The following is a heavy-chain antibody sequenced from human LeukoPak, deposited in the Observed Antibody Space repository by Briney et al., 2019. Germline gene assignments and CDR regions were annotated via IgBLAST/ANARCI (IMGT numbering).Heavy chain of an antibody. V-gene: IGHV3-21*01. Sequence: GGSLRLSCAASGFTFSSYSMNWVRQAPGKGLEWVSSISSSSSYIYYADSVKGRFTISRDNAKNSLYLQMNSLRAEDTAVYYCASVYGRLAPADYWGQGTLVTVSS. CDR3: ASVYGRLAPADY. CDR1: GFTFSSYS. D-gene: IGHD3/OR15-3a*01. CDR2: ISSSSSYI. J-gene: IGHJ4*02.